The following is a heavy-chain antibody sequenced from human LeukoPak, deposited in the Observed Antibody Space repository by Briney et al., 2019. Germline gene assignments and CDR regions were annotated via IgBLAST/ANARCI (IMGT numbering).Heavy chain of an antibody. CDR2: INPNSGGT. D-gene: IGHD2-2*01. J-gene: IGHJ6*02. CDR3: ARGYCSSTSCSADYYYYYYGMDV. V-gene: IGHV1-2*04. Sequence: ASVKVSCKASGYTFTGYYMHWGRQAPGQGLEWMGWINPNSGGTNYAQKFQGWVTMTRDTSISTAYMELSRLRSDDTAVYYCARGYCSSTSCSADYYYYYYGMDVWGQGTTVTVSS. CDR1: GYTFTGYY.